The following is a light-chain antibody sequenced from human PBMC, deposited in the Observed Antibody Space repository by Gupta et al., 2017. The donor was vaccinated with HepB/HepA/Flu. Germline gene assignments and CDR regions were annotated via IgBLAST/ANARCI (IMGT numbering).Light chain of an antibody. J-gene: IGLJ2*01. CDR2: YKSDSDM. Sequence: QAVLTQPSSLSASPGASASLTCTLRSGINVATYRIYWYQQKPGSPPQFPLRYKSDSDMQQGSGVPSRFSGSKDVSANAGSLLISGLQSEDEADYYCMIWHSSAVVFGGGTKLTVL. CDR1: SGINVATYR. V-gene: IGLV5-45*02. CDR3: MIWHSSAVV.